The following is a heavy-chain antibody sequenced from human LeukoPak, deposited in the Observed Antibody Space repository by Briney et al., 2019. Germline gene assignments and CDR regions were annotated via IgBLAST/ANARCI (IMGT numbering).Heavy chain of an antibody. CDR3: AKDVASTISSGGYYFDL. Sequence: GGSLRLSCAASGFTLSSYAMSWVRQAPGKGLQWVSAISGSDGSTHYADSVKGRFTISRDSPNRLYLQMNSLRAEDTAIYYCAKDVASTISSGGYYFDLWGQGTLVTVSS. CDR1: GFTLSSYA. D-gene: IGHD5/OR15-5a*01. CDR2: ISGSDGST. J-gene: IGHJ4*02. V-gene: IGHV3-23*01.